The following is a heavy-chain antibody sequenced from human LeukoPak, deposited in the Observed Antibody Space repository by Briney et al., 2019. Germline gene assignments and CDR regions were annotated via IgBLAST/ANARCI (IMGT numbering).Heavy chain of an antibody. J-gene: IGHJ4*02. CDR2: ISDSGGGA. D-gene: IGHD5-24*01. V-gene: IGHV3-23*01. Sequence: GGSLRLSCAASGFTFSSYAMNWVRQAPGKGLEWVSAISDSGGGAYYADSVKGRFTISRDNSKNTLYLQMNSLRVEDTAIYYCAKMVTAYNYQDYWGQGTLVTVSS. CDR1: GFTFSSYA. CDR3: AKMVTAYNYQDY.